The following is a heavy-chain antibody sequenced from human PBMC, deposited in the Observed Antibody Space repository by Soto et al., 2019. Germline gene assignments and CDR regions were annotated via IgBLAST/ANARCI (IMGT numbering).Heavy chain of an antibody. D-gene: IGHD6-13*01. CDR1: GFTFSDYY. V-gene: IGHV3-11*01. J-gene: IGHJ4*02. CDR2: ISSSGSTI. Sequence: GGSLRLSCAASGFTFSDYYMSWIRQAPGKGLEWVSYISSSGSTIYYAESVKGRFTISRDNAKNSLYLQMNSLRAEDTAVYYCASVGYSSSWYDYWGQGTLITVSS. CDR3: ASVGYSSSWYDY.